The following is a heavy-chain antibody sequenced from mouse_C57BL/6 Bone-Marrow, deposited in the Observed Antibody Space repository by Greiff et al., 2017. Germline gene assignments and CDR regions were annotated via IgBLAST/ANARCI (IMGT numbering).Heavy chain of an antibody. CDR1: GYTFTSYG. V-gene: IGHV1-81*01. D-gene: IGHD1-1*01. CDR3: ARWTTVVYFDY. J-gene: IGHJ2*01. Sequence: VKLQESGAELARPGASVKLSCKASGYTFTSYGISWVKQRTGQGLEWIGEIYPRSGNTYYNEKFKGKDTLTADKSSSTAYMELRSLTSEDSAVYFCARWTTVVYFDYWGQGTTLTVSS. CDR2: IYPRSGNT.